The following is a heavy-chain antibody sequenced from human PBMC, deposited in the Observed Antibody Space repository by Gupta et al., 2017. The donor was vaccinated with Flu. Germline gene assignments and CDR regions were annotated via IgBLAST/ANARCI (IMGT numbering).Heavy chain of an antibody. Sequence: TYCDPSLKGRVSISADTSKNQFSLRLSSVTAADTAVYYCARDTGGCPSDYWVQGTLVTVSS. CDR3: ARDTGGCPSDY. J-gene: IGHJ4*02. V-gene: IGHV4-39*02. CDR2: T. D-gene: IGHD6-25*01.